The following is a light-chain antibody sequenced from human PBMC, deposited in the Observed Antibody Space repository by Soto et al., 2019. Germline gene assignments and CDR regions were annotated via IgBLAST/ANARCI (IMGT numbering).Light chain of an antibody. CDR1: SSDVGGYNH. V-gene: IGLV2-14*01. Sequence: QSALTQPASVSGSPGQSITISCTGTSSDVGGYNHVSWYQHSPGKAPKLILFAVSDRPSGVSHRFSGAKSGNTASLTISGLQADDEADYYCCSYTSLSTVVFGGGTKVTVL. CDR3: CSYTSLSTVV. J-gene: IGLJ2*01. CDR2: AVS.